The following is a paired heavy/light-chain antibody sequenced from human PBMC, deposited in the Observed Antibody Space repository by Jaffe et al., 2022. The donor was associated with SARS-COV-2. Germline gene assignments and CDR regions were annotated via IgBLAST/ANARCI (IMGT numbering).Heavy chain of an antibody. CDR2: IVPILGIT. CDR1: GGTFSSYA. D-gene: IGHD6-19*01. CDR3: ARDHYSSGWSYYFDH. Sequence: QVQLVQSGAEVKKPGSSVKVSCTASGGTFSSYAISWVRQAPGQGIEWMGRIVPILGITNYAPKFQGRVTVTADKSTNSVYMEMSSLRSEDTAVYYCARDHYSSGWSYYFDHWGQGTLVTVSS. V-gene: IGHV1-69*04. J-gene: IGHJ4*02.
Light chain of an antibody. V-gene: IGKV1-12*01. CDR3: QQAHSFPPT. Sequence: DIQMTQSPSSVSASVGDRVTITCRASQDITNWLAWYQQKQGKAPKFMIYAASSVQSGVPSRFSGSGSGTNFTLTISSLQPEDFATYYCQQAHSFPPTFGGGTRVEIK. CDR2: AAS. J-gene: IGKJ4*01. CDR1: QDITNW.